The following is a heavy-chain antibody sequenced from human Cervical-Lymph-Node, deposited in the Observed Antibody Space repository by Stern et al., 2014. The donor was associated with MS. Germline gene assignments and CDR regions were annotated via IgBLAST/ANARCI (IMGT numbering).Heavy chain of an antibody. J-gene: IGHJ5*02. CDR3: GRGIKTFDP. D-gene: IGHD5-24*01. Sequence: VQLVESGAEVKKPGASVKVSCATSGFRFTDYYIHWVRQAPGQALEWMGCINPKNGDTHSAQKFQGRFTMTRDTSISTGYMELNSLKSDDTAMYYCGRGIKTFDPWGQGTLVTVSS. CDR1: GFRFTDYY. CDR2: INPKNGDT. V-gene: IGHV1-2*02.